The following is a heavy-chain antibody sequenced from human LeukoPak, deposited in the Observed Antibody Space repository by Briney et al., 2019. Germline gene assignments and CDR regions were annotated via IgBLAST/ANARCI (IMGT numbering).Heavy chain of an antibody. CDR1: GFTFSSYG. V-gene: IGHV3-23*01. Sequence: PGGSLRLSCVVSGFTFSSYGMSWVRQAPGKGLEWVSSLTTGGSTSYADSVKGRFIISRDNSKNTLYLQLNSLRAEDTALYYCATYRRPFSDWGSYYFDYWGQGTLVTVSS. CDR3: ATYRRPFSDWGSYYFDY. CDR2: LTTGGST. D-gene: IGHD3-16*01. J-gene: IGHJ4*02.